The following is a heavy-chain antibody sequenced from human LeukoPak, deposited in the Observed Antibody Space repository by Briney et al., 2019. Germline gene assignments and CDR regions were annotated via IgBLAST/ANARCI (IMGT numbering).Heavy chain of an antibody. V-gene: IGHV3-74*01. CDR3: AKVIAVAGNEIFDY. CDR1: GFTFSSYW. CDR2: INSDGSST. Sequence: AGGSLRLSCAASGFTFSSYWMHWVRQAPGKGLVWVSRINSDGSSTSYADSVKGRFTISRDNAKNTLYLQMNSLRAEDTAVYYCAKVIAVAGNEIFDYWGQGTLVTVSS. J-gene: IGHJ4*02. D-gene: IGHD6-19*01.